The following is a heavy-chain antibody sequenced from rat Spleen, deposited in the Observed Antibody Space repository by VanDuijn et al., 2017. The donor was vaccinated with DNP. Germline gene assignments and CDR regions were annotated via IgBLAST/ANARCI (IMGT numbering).Heavy chain of an antibody. J-gene: IGHJ3*01. V-gene: IGHV5-22*01. D-gene: IGHD1-4*01. CDR1: GFTFSDYF. CDR2: ITYEGDNT. Sequence: EVQLVESGGGLVQPGRSLKLSCAASGFTFSDYFMAWVRQAPEKGLEWVASITYEGDNTFYGDSVKGRFTISRDNAKSTLYLQMYSLRSEDTATYYCARRDDYPTPFDYWGQGTLVTVSS. CDR3: ARRDDYPTPFDY.